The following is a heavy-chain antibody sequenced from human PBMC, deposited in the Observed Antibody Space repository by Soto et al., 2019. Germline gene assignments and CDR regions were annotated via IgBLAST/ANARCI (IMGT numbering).Heavy chain of an antibody. CDR1: GFTFGDYA. CDR3: TRELELLGWYYYAGFDV. Sequence: GGSLRLSCTSSGFTFGDYAMSCFRQAPGNGLDWLGFIRSKAYGGTTEYAASVKGRFTISRDDSKSIAYLQMNSLKTEDTAVYYCTRELELLGWYYYAGFDVWGQGTTVTVSS. V-gene: IGHV3-49*03. D-gene: IGHD1-7*01. J-gene: IGHJ6*02. CDR2: IRSKAYGGTT.